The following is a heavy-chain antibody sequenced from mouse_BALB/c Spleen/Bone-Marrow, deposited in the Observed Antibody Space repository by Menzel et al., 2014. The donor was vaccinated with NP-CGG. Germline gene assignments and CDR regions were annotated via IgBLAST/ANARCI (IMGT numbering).Heavy chain of an antibody. CDR2: IDSENGNT. CDR3: ARWECYAIDY. V-gene: IGHV14-3*02. Sequence: VQLQQSGAELVKPGASVKLSCTASGFNFKDSYMHWVKQSPEKGLEWIGRIDSENGNTKYDPKFQGKATITADTSSNTACLQLSSLTSEDTAVYYCARWECYAIDYWGQGTSVTVSS. J-gene: IGHJ4*01. CDR1: GFNFKDSY. D-gene: IGHD4-1*01.